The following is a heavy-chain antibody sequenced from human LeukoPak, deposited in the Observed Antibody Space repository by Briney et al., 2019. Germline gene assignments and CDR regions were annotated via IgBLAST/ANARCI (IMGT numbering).Heavy chain of an antibody. V-gene: IGHV4-39*07. CDR1: GGSISSSSYY. Sequence: SETLSLTCTVSGGSISSSSYYWGWIRQPPGKGLEWIGSIYYSGSTYYNPSLKSRVTISVDTSKNQFSLKLSSVTAADTAVYYCARVPWSSSWYGAGDNWFDPWGQGTLVTVSS. CDR3: ARVPWSSSWYGAGDNWFDP. J-gene: IGHJ5*02. D-gene: IGHD6-13*01. CDR2: IYYSGST.